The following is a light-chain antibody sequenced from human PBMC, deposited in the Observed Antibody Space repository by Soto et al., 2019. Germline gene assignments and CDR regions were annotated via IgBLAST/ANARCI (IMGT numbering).Light chain of an antibody. V-gene: IGKV1-5*03. Sequence: DIQMTQSPSTLSASVGDRVTITCRASQSISTWLAWYQQKPGKAPNLLIYKASSLESGVPSRFSGSGSGTEFTLTIISRQPDDFATYYCQQYNSYSSGTFGQGTKVEIK. CDR2: KAS. CDR3: QQYNSYSSGT. CDR1: QSISTW. J-gene: IGKJ1*01.